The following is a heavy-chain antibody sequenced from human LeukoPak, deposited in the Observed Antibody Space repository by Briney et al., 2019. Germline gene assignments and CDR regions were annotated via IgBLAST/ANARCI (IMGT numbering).Heavy chain of an antibody. CDR3: ARTLRYFDWLLDY. D-gene: IGHD3-9*01. Sequence: SETLSLTCTVSGGSISSHYWTWIRQPPGKGLEWIGYIYHSGSTYYNPSLKSRVTISVDRSKNQFSLKLSSVTAADTAVYYCARTLRYFDWLLDYWGQGTLVTVSS. J-gene: IGHJ4*02. V-gene: IGHV4-59*11. CDR1: GGSISSHY. CDR2: IYHSGST.